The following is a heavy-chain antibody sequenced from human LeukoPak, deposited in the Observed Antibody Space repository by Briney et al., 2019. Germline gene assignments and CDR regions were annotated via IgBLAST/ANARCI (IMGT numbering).Heavy chain of an antibody. J-gene: IGHJ3*02. CDR2: ISGSGGST. CDR3: ARVGGRSSLYSGDGFDI. V-gene: IGHV3-23*01. CDR1: GFTFSSYA. Sequence: AGGSLRLPCAASGFTFSSYAMSWVPQAPGKGLGWGSAISGSGGSTYYADSVRVRFTISRANSKTTLYLQMNSLLTDATAGYYWARVGGRSSLYSGDGFDIWGQGTMVTVSS. D-gene: IGHD6-13*01.